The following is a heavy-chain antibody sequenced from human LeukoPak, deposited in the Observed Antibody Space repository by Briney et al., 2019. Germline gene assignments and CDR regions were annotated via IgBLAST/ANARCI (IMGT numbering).Heavy chain of an antibody. CDR1: GFTFSGYE. D-gene: IGHD6-13*01. CDR3: ASSSWYALDY. J-gene: IGHJ4*02. Sequence: PGGSLRLSCAASGFTFSGYEMNWVRQAPGKGLEWISYISSSGSTMYYADSVKGRFTISRDNAKNSLYLQMNSLRAEDTAIYYCASSSWYALDYWGQGTLVTVSS. V-gene: IGHV3-48*03. CDR2: ISSSGSTM.